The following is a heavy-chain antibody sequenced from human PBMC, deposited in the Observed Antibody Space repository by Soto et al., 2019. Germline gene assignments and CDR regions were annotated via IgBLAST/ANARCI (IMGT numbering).Heavy chain of an antibody. D-gene: IGHD1-1*01. Sequence: EVQLVESGGGLVQPGGSLRLSCAAYGFSSSDHFMDWVRQAPGKGLEWVGRTENKVHSYTTKYGASVNGRFTISRDDSKNSLYLQMNSLKTEDTAVYYCVRGLNSFDIWGRGTMVTVSS. CDR1: GFSSSDHF. V-gene: IGHV3-72*01. CDR3: VRGLNSFDI. J-gene: IGHJ3*02. CDR2: TENKVHSYTT.